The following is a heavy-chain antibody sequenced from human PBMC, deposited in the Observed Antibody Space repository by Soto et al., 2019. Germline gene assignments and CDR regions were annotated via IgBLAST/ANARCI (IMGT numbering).Heavy chain of an antibody. Sequence: QVQLQESGPGLVKPSGTLSLTCAVSGGSFTSNNWWTWVRQPPGQGLEWIGEIYRTGSANYNPSLKSRVTISLAKSENQGPLKVTSLTAADTAVYYCASRDPGTSVDYWGQGTLVTVSS. V-gene: IGHV4-4*02. CDR1: GGSFTSNNW. CDR2: IYRTGSA. D-gene: IGHD1-7*01. J-gene: IGHJ4*02. CDR3: ASRDPGTSVDY.